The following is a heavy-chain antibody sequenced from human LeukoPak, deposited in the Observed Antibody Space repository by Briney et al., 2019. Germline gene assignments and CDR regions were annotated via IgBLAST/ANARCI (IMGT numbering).Heavy chain of an antibody. CDR1: GFTFSINA. Sequence: GGSLRLSCAASGFTFSINAMSWVRQAPGKGLEWVSTIGDTDLSTHYADSVKGRFTISRDNSKNTLYLQMNSLRAEDTAVYYCAKDQAPTVGATDFWGQGTPVTVSS. V-gene: IGHV3-23*01. J-gene: IGHJ4*02. CDR2: IGDTDLST. CDR3: AKDQAPTVGATDF. D-gene: IGHD1-26*01.